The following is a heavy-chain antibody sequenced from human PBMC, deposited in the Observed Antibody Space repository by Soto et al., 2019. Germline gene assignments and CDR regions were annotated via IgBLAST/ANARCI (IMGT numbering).Heavy chain of an antibody. J-gene: IGHJ6*02. V-gene: IGHV1-3*01. CDR2: INAGNGNT. Sequence: AASVKVSCKAFGYTFTSYAMHWVRQAPRQRLEWMGWINAGNGNTKYSQKFQGRVTITRDTSASTAYMELSSLRSEDTAVYYCARDPSYYGMDVWGQGTTVTVSS. CDR1: GYTFTSYA. CDR3: ARDPSYYGMDV.